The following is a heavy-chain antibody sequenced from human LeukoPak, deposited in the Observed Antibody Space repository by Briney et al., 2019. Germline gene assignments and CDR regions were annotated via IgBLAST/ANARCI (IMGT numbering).Heavy chain of an antibody. CDR3: ARSALLWFGELSYNP. D-gene: IGHD3-10*01. CDR2: MNPNSGNT. CDR1: GYTFTSYD. J-gene: IGHJ5*02. V-gene: IGHV1-8*01. Sequence: GASVKVSCEASGYTFTSYDINWVRQATGQGLEWMGWMNPNSGNTGYAQKFQGRVTMTRNTSINTAYMELSSLRSEDTAVYYCARSALLWFGELSYNPWGQGTLVTVSS.